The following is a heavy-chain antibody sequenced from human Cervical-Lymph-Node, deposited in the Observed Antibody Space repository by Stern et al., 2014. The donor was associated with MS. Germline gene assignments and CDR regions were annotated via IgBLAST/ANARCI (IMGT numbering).Heavy chain of an antibody. Sequence: VQLLESGGGVVQPGRSLRLSCAASGFTFSSYGMHWVRQAPGKGLEWVAVISYDGSNKYYADSVKGRFTISRDNSKNTLYLQMNSLRAEDTAVYYCAGRAGFPTNHDAFDIWGQGTMVTVSS. J-gene: IGHJ3*02. CDR1: GFTFSSYG. D-gene: IGHD6-13*01. V-gene: IGHV3-30*03. CDR2: ISYDGSNK. CDR3: AGRAGFPTNHDAFDI.